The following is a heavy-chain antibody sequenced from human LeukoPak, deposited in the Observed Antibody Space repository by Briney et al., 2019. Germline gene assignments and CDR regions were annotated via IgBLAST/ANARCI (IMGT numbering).Heavy chain of an antibody. CDR3: TREPHRDFWSGLIFDY. CDR2: IIPIFGTA. V-gene: IGHV1-69*13. CDR1: GGTFSTYA. J-gene: IGHJ4*02. Sequence: SVKVSCKASGGTFSTYAISWVRQAPGQGPEWMGGIIPIFGTANYAQKFQGRVTIIADESMSTAQMEPSSLRSEDTAVYYCTREPHRDFWSGLIFDYWGQGLLVTVSS. D-gene: IGHD3-3*01.